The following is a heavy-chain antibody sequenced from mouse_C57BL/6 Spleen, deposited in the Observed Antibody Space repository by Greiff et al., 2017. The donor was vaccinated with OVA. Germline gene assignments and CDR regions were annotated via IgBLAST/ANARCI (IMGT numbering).Heavy chain of an antibody. D-gene: IGHD1-1*01. CDR2: IWGDGST. CDR3: ATFITTVVAPGYYAMDY. CDR1: GFSLTSYG. V-gene: IGHV2-3*01. J-gene: IGHJ4*01. Sequence: VKLVESGPGLVAPSQSLSITCTVSGFSLTSYGVSWVRQPPGKGLEWLGVIWGDGSTNYHSALISRLSISKDNSKSQVFLKLNSLQTDDTATYYCATFITTVVAPGYYAMDYWGQGTSVTVSS.